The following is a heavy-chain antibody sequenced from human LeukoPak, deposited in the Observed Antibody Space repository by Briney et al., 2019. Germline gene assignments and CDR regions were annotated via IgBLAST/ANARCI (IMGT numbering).Heavy chain of an antibody. V-gene: IGHV3-7*01. Sequence: GGSLRLSCAASGFTLSSYWMNWVRQAPGKGLEWVANIKEDGSETYYVDSVKGRFTISRDNARNSLNLQMNSLRAEDTAVYYCARGFYGDYVPYFDSWGQGIPIFVSS. D-gene: IGHD4-17*01. CDR1: GFTLSSYW. CDR3: ARGFYGDYVPYFDS. J-gene: IGHJ4*02. CDR2: IKEDGSET.